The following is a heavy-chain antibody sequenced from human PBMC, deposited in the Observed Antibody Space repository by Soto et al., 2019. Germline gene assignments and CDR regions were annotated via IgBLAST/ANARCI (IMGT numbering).Heavy chain of an antibody. D-gene: IGHD2-15*01. CDR1: GYTFTSYA. V-gene: IGHV1-3*01. Sequence: ASVKVSCKASGYTFTSYAMHWVRQAPGQRLEWMGWINAGNGNTKYSQKFQGRVTITRDTSASTAYMELSSLRSEDTAVYYCARGRDVVVVVNIWGQGSLVTVSS. J-gene: IGHJ3*02. CDR2: INAGNGNT. CDR3: ARGRDVVVVVNI.